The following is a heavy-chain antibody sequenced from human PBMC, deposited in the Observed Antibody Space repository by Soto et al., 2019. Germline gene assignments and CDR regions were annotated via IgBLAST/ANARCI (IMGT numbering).Heavy chain of an antibody. CDR3: ARDRTSYYDVSGIFDI. CDR2: ISAGGGGT. D-gene: IGHD3-22*01. CDR1: GFTLTRSA. Sequence: QPGGSLRLSCAGSGFTLTRSAVSWVRQAPGKGLEWVSGISAGGGGTYYADSVKGRFTISRDVAKNTVYLQMNGLRVEDTAVYYCARDRTSYYDVSGIFDIWGQGTMVTVSS. J-gene: IGHJ3*02. V-gene: IGHV3-23*01.